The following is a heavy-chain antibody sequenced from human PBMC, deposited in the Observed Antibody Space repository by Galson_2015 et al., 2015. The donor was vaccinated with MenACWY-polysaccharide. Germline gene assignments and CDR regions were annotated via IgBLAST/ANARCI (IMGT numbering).Heavy chain of an antibody. CDR1: GGSISSYY. CDR2: INYSGST. Sequence: ETLSLTCTVSGGSISSYYWNWIRQPPGKGLEWVGYINYSGSTNHNPSLKSRVTMSVDTSENQFSLNLTSVTDADTAVYYCARAIAVAGQRRDFDLWGRGTLVTVSS. J-gene: IGHJ2*01. CDR3: ARAIAVAGQRRDFDL. V-gene: IGHV4-59*01. D-gene: IGHD6-19*01.